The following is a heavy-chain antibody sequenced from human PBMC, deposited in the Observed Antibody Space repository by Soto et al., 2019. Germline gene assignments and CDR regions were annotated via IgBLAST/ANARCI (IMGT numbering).Heavy chain of an antibody. J-gene: IGHJ4*02. V-gene: IGHV3-23*01. CDR3: AKNRQFRSYYESAGHYNN. D-gene: IGHD3-10*01. CDR1: GFTFRNYD. Sequence: EVQLLESGGGLVQPGGSLRLSCVGSGFTFRNYDMRWVRQAPGKGLEWVSGISGTGGATYYADSVKGRFTISRDNSKNTLYLQMNSLRANDTAVYYCAKNRQFRSYYESAGHYNNWGQGTLVTVSS. CDR2: ISGTGGAT.